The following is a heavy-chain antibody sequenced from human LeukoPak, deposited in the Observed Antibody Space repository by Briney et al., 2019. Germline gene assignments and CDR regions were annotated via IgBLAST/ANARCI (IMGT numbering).Heavy chain of an antibody. V-gene: IGHV4-31*03. J-gene: IGHJ4*02. Sequence: SQTLSLTCTVSGGSISSGGYHWSWIRQHPGKGLEWIGNIYYSGSTYYNPSLKSRVIISVDTSKNQFSLKVSSVTAADTAVYYCARDTTLDYWGQGTLVTVSS. CDR2: IYYSGST. D-gene: IGHD1-1*01. CDR1: GGSISSGGYH. CDR3: ARDTTLDY.